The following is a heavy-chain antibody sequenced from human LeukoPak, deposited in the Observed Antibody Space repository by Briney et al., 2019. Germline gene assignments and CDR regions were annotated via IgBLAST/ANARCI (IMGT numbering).Heavy chain of an antibody. CDR3: ARGSVVVPAAIDY. CDR1: GYTFTGYY. Sequence: GASVKVSCKASGYTFTGYYMHWVRQAPGQGLEWMGWINPNSGGTNYAQKFQGRVTMTRDTSISTAYMELSRLRSDDTAVYYCARGSVVVPAAIDYWGQGTLVTVSS. V-gene: IGHV1-2*02. D-gene: IGHD2-2*01. CDR2: INPNSGGT. J-gene: IGHJ4*02.